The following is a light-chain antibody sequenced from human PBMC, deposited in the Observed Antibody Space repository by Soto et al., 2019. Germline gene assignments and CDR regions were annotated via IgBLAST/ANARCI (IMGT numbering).Light chain of an antibody. CDR3: SSYSSNITPYV. CDR1: STEVGGYNF. V-gene: IGLV2-14*03. Sequence: QSALTQPASVSGSPGQSITISCTGASTEVGGYNFVSWYQHHTGRAPKLILYDVTDRPSGVSNRFSGSKSGNTASLTISGLQAEDEADYYCSSYSSNITPYVFGTGTKLTVL. J-gene: IGLJ1*01. CDR2: DVT.